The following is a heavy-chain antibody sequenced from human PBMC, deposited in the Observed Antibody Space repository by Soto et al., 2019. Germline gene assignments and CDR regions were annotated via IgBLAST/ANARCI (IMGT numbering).Heavy chain of an antibody. Sequence: LETLSLTCTVSGGSISSYYWSWIRQPPGKGLEWIGYIYYSGSTNYNPSLKSRVTISVDTSKNQFSLKLSSVTAADTAVYYCARDRRDRTVDYWGQGTLVTVSS. CDR3: ARDRRDRTVDY. CDR2: IYYSGST. J-gene: IGHJ4*02. V-gene: IGHV4-59*12. CDR1: GGSISSYY.